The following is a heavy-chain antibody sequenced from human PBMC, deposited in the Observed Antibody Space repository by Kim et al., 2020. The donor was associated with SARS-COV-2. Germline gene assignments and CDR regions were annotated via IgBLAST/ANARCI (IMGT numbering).Heavy chain of an antibody. D-gene: IGHD3-22*01. J-gene: IGHJ6*02. V-gene: IGHV4-4*07. Sequence: SETLSLTCTVSGGSISSYYWSWIRQPARKGLEWIGRIYTSGSTNYNPSLKSRVTMSVDTSKNQFSLKLSSVTAADTAVYYCARAFSYYYDSSGYYYYYYGVDVWGQGTTVTVSS. CDR1: GGSISSYY. CDR3: ARAFSYYYDSSGYYYYYYGVDV. CDR2: IYTSGST.